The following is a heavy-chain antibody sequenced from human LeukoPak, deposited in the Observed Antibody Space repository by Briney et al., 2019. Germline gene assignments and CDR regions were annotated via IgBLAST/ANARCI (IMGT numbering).Heavy chain of an antibody. D-gene: IGHD1-26*01. V-gene: IGHV1-18*01. J-gene: IGHJ4*02. Sequence: ASVKVSCKASGYTFTSYGISWVRQAPGQGLEWMGWISAYNGNTNYAQKLQGRVTMTTDTSTSTAYMELRSLRSDDTAVYYCASPYSGSYYGGGLFDYWGQGTLVTVSS. CDR3: ASPYSGSYYGGGLFDY. CDR1: GYTFTSYG. CDR2: ISAYNGNT.